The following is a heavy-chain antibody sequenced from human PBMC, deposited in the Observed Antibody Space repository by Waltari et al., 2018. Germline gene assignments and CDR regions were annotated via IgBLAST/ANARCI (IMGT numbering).Heavy chain of an antibody. CDR3: ARNLRRGRFDY. CDR2: IYYSGST. J-gene: IGHJ4*02. V-gene: IGHV4-59*01. Sequence: QVQLQESGPGLVTPSETLSLTCTVSGGSIRSFYWSWIPQPPGKVLEWIGYIYYSGSTNYNPSLKSRVTISVDTSKNQFSLKLSSVTAADTAVYYCARNLRRGRFDYWGQGTLVTVSS. CDR1: GGSIRSFY.